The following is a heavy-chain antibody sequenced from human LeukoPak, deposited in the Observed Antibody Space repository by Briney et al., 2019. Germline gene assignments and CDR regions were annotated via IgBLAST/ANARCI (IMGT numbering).Heavy chain of an antibody. CDR3: ARVVVVAATYWFDP. J-gene: IGHJ5*02. V-gene: IGHV1-46*01. Sequence: GASVKVSCKASGYTFTSYYMHWVRQAPGQGLEWMGIINPSGGSTSYAQKFQGRVTITADESTSTAYMELSSLRSEDTAVYYCARVVVVAATYWFDPWGQGTLVTVSS. D-gene: IGHD2-15*01. CDR1: GYTFTSYY. CDR2: INPSGGST.